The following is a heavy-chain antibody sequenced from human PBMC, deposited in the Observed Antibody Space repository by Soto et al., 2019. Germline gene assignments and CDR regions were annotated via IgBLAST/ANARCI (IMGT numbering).Heavy chain of an antibody. Sequence: ASVKVSCKASGGTFSSYAISWVRQAPGQGLEWMGGITPIFGTANYAQKFQGRVTITADESTSTAYMELSSLRSEDTAVYYCATGPYGDYVDEYYFDYWGQGTLVTVSS. CDR1: GGTFSSYA. J-gene: IGHJ4*02. D-gene: IGHD4-17*01. CDR3: ATGPYGDYVDEYYFDY. V-gene: IGHV1-69*13. CDR2: ITPIFGTA.